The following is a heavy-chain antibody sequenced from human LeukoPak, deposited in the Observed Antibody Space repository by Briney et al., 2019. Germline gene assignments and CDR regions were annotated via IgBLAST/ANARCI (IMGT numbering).Heavy chain of an antibody. CDR3: ARGTSSSDYSRLYYFDY. V-gene: IGHV3-48*01. CDR1: GFTFSRYS. J-gene: IGHJ4*02. Sequence: GGSLRLSCAASGFTFSRYSMNWVRQAPGKGLEWVSYISSGTSTIYYADSVKGRFTISRDNAMNSQSLQMNSLRAEDTAVYYCARGTSSSDYSRLYYFDYWGQGTLVTVSS. D-gene: IGHD3-22*01. CDR2: ISSGTSTI.